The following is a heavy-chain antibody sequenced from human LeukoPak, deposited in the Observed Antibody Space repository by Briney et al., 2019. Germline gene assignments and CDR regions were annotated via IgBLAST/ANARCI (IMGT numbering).Heavy chain of an antibody. D-gene: IGHD3-22*01. V-gene: IGHV1-18*01. CDR3: AREDDSSGYYLAFDY. Sequence: ASVKVSCKASGYTFTSYGISWVRQAPGQGLEWMGWISGYNGNTNYAQKLQGRVTMTTDTSTSTAYMELRSLRSDDTAVYYCAREDDSSGYYLAFDYWGQGTLVTVSS. CDR2: ISGYNGNT. J-gene: IGHJ4*02. CDR1: GYTFTSYG.